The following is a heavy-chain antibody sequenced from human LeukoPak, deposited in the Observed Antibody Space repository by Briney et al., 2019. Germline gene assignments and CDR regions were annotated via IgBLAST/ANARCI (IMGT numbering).Heavy chain of an antibody. CDR3: ARLLITGTTEGY. Sequence: SETLSLTCTVSGGSISSSSYYWGWIRQPPGKGLEWIGSIYYSGSTYYNPSLKSRVTISVDTSKNQFSLKLSSVTAADTAVYYCARLLITGTTEGYWGQGTLVTVSS. V-gene: IGHV4-39*01. J-gene: IGHJ4*02. CDR2: IYYSGST. CDR1: GGSISSSSYY. D-gene: IGHD1-7*01.